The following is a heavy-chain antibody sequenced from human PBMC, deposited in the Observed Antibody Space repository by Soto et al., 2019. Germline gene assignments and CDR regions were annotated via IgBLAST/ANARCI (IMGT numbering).Heavy chain of an antibody. CDR3: ARQGTKEEYLDY. J-gene: IGHJ4*02. Sequence: SLKISFKGFGYSFSSYLIGWGRQMPGKGLEWMGIIYPGDSDTRYSPSFQGQVTISADKSISTAYLQWSSLKASDTAMYYCARQGTKEEYLDYCGQRTLVTVS. D-gene: IGHD2-8*01. CDR1: GYSFSSYL. CDR2: IYPGDSDT. V-gene: IGHV5-51*01.